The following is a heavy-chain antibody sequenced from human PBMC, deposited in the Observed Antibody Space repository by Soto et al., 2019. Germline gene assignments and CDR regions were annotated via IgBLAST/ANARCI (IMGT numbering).Heavy chain of an antibody. CDR3: ARDGGSANYDFWSGYPALDY. CDR2: ISSSSSHI. V-gene: IGHV3-21*01. Sequence: GGSMRLSCAASGFTFSSYSMNWVRQAPGKGLEWVSSISSSSSHIYYADSVKGRFTISRDNAKNSLYLQMNSPRAEDTAVYYCARDGGSANYDFWSGYPALDYWGQGTLVTVSS. CDR1: GFTFSSYS. D-gene: IGHD3-3*01. J-gene: IGHJ4*02.